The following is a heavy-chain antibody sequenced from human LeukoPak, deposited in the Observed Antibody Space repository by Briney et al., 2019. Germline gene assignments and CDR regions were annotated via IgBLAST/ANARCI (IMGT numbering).Heavy chain of an antibody. CDR1: GGSISSSSYY. CDR3: ARGVILDY. Sequence: SETLSLTCTVSGGSISSSSYYWGWIRQPPGKGLEWIGSIYYSGSTYYNPSLKSRVTISVDTSKNQFSLKLSSVTAADTAVYYCARGVILDYWGQGTLVTVSS. CDR2: IYYSGST. D-gene: IGHD3-16*02. J-gene: IGHJ4*02. V-gene: IGHV4-39*01.